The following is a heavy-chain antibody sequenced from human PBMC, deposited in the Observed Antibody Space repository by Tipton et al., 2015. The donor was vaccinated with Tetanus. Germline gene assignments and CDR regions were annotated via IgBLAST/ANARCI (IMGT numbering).Heavy chain of an antibody. D-gene: IGHD4-17*01. CDR2: TYYRSEWYY. CDR3: ARSRGGDLDY. Sequence: GLVKPSQTLSLTCAISGDSVSGNSAAWNWIRQSPSRGLEWRGRTYYRSEWYYDYAVSVKSRITINPDTSKNQLSLQPNSVTPDDTAVYYCARSRGGDLDYWGQGTLVTVSS. V-gene: IGHV6-1*01. CDR1: GDSVSGNSAA. J-gene: IGHJ4*02.